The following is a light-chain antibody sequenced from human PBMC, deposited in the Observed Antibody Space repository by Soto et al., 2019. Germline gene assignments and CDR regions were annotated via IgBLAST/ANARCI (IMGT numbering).Light chain of an antibody. V-gene: IGKV3D-20*01. J-gene: IGKJ3*01. CDR1: QSVSSSY. Sequence: EIVLTQSPATLSFSRGERASVSGGSSQSVSSSYLAWYKQKAGLAPRLLIYDESSRATGIPDRLSGSGSGTDLTLTISRLEPEDFAVYYCQQYGSSGFTFGPGTKVDIK. CDR2: DES. CDR3: QQYGSSGFT.